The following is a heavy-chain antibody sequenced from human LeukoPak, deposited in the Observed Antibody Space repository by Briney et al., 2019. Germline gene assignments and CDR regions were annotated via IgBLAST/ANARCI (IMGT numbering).Heavy chain of an antibody. Sequence: GASVKVSCKASGYTFTGYYMHWVRQAPGQGLEWMGWINPNSGGTNYAQKFQGRVTMTRDTSISTAYMELSRLRSDDTAVYYCARVPPPPNYDFWSGTLLCYFDYWGQGTLVTVSS. CDR1: GYTFTGYY. J-gene: IGHJ4*02. D-gene: IGHD3-3*01. V-gene: IGHV1-2*02. CDR2: INPNSGGT. CDR3: ARVPPPPNYDFWSGTLLCYFDY.